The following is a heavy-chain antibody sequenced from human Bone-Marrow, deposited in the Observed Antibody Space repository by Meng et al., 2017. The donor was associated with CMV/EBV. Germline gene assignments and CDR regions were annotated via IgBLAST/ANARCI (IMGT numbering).Heavy chain of an antibody. CDR1: GYTFTRHG. Sequence: SGYTFTRHGVHWLRQAPGQRPDWTAWINVANGDTKYSQNFQGRLTVTRDTSASTAYMELNNLRSEDTAVYYCVRDIKYQLIYWFDPWGQGTLVTVSS. D-gene: IGHD2-2*01. CDR3: VRDIKYQLIYWFDP. V-gene: IGHV1-3*01. J-gene: IGHJ5*02. CDR2: INVANGDT.